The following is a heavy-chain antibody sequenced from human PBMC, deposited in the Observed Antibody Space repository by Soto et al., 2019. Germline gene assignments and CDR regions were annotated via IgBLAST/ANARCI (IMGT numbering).Heavy chain of an antibody. CDR1: GGSVSSPGYY. CDR2: VFYPRYT. V-gene: IGHV4-61*08. D-gene: IGHD1-26*01. Sequence: QVHLQESGPGLVKPSETLSLTCSVSGGSVSSPGYYWSWIRQPPGKGLEWIGYVFYPRYTNYNPSLKGRATISLDTSNYQFSLKLTSVTAADTALYYCARRSHSGAYYGLDVWGQGTTVTVSS. J-gene: IGHJ6*02. CDR3: ARRSHSGAYYGLDV.